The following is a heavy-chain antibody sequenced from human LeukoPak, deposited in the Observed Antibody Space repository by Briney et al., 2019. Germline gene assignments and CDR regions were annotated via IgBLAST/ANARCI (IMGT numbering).Heavy chain of an antibody. D-gene: IGHD3-22*01. CDR3: ARQGDYYDSSGYL. CDR1: GGSISSYY. CDR2: IYYSGST. V-gene: IGHV4-59*01. Sequence: SETLSLTCTVSGGSISSYYWSWIRQPPGKGLEWIGYIYYSGSTNYNPSLKSRVTISVDTSKNQFSLKLSSVTAADTAVYYCARQGDYYDSSGYLWGQGPLVTVSS. J-gene: IGHJ5*02.